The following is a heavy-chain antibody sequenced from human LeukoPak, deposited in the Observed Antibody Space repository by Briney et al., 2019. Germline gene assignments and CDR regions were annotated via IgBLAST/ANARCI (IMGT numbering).Heavy chain of an antibody. J-gene: IGHJ4*02. D-gene: IGHD6-19*01. Sequence: SETLSLTCAVYGGSFSGYYWSWIRQPPGKGLEWIGEINHSGGTNYNPSLKSRVTISVDTSKNQFSLKLSSVTAADTAVYYCARGRHGIAVANWGQGTLVTVSS. CDR2: INHSGGT. V-gene: IGHV4-34*01. CDR3: ARGRHGIAVAN. CDR1: GGSFSGYY.